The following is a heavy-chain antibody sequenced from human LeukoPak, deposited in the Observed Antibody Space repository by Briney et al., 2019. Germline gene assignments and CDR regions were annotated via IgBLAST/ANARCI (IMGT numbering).Heavy chain of an antibody. J-gene: IGHJ4*02. V-gene: IGHV4-30-2*01. CDR2: IYHSGST. CDR1: GGSISSGGYS. D-gene: IGHD1-26*01. Sequence: SQTLSLTCAVSGGSISSGGYSWSWIRQPPGKGLEWIGYIYHSGSTYYNPFLKSRVTISVDTSKSQFSLKVTSVTAADTAIYYCARGQFWRGSEIRVWGQGTLVTVSS. CDR3: ARGQFWRGSEIRV.